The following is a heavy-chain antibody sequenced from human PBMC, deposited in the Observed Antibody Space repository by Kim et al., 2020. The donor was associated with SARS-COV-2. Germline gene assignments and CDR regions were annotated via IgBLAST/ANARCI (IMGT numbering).Heavy chain of an antibody. CDR2: IIPIFGTA. Sequence: SVKVSCKASGGTFSSYAISWVRQAPGQGLEWMGGIIPIFGTANYAQKFQGRVTITADESTSTAYMELSSLRSEDTAVYYCAREYYDYVWGSYHHFDYWGQGTLVTVSS. CDR3: AREYYDYVWGSYHHFDY. D-gene: IGHD3-16*02. V-gene: IGHV1-69*13. J-gene: IGHJ4*02. CDR1: GGTFSSYA.